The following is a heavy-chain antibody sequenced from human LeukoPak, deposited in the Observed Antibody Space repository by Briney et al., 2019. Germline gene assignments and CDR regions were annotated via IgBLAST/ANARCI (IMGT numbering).Heavy chain of an antibody. V-gene: IGHV4-59*08. CDR1: GGPISSYY. Sequence: KPSETLSLTCTVSGGPISSYYWNWIRQPPGKGLEWIGYIYYSGSTNYNPSLKSRVTISVDTSKKQFSLKLRSVTAADTAVYYCARGRPVTGRNWFDPWGQGTLVTVSS. CDR2: IYYSGST. D-gene: IGHD6-19*01. CDR3: ARGRPVTGRNWFDP. J-gene: IGHJ5*02.